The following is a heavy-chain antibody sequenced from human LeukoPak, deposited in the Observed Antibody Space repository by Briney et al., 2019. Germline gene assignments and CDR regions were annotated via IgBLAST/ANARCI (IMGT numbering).Heavy chain of an antibody. Sequence: PSETLSLXCAVYGGSFSGYYWSWIRQPPGKALEWIGEINHSGSTNYNPSLKSRVTISVDTSKNQFSLKLSSVTAADTAVYYCARPTNFKGYCSGGSCLRDAFDIWGQGTMVTVSS. CDR2: INHSGST. CDR1: GGSFSGYY. J-gene: IGHJ3*02. CDR3: ARPTNFKGYCSGGSCLRDAFDI. V-gene: IGHV4-34*01. D-gene: IGHD2-15*01.